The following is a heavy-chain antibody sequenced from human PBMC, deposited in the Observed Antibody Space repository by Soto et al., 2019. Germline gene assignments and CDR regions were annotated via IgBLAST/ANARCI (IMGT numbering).Heavy chain of an antibody. V-gene: IGHV3-30*19. D-gene: IGHD3-16*01. CDR3: ARWGTTGGFDL. J-gene: IGHJ4*02. Sequence: QVQLVESGGGVVQPGTSLRLSCAASGFRFKSFVMHWVLQAPGKVLEWVAFTSYDGNNKDYGDSVKGRFTVSRDNSQNTLHLQMDFLRPEDTGLYYCARWGTTGGFDLWGQGTLVSVSS. CDR2: TSYDGNNK. CDR1: GFRFKSFV.